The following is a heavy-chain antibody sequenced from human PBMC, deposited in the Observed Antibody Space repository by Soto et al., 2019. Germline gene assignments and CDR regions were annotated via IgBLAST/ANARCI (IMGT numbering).Heavy chain of an antibody. CDR1: GFSLSTSGVG. CDR2: IYWDDDK. J-gene: IGHJ6*02. Sequence: QITLKESGPPLVKPTQTLTLTCTFSGFSLSTSGVGVAWIRQPPGKALEWLALIYWDDDKRYRPSLESRLTITKDTSKHPVVLTMTNMDSVDTATYYCAYLPCSGGSCYWFSFSGMDVWGQGTTVTVSS. V-gene: IGHV2-5*02. CDR3: AYLPCSGGSCYWFSFSGMDV. D-gene: IGHD2-15*01.